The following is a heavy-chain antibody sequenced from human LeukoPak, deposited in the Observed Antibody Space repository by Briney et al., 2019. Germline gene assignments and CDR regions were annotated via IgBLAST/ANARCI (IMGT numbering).Heavy chain of an antibody. D-gene: IGHD3/OR15-3a*01. J-gene: IGHJ3*01. V-gene: IGHV1-8*03. Sequence: ASVKVSCKASGYTFTSYDINWVRHATGQGLEWMGWMNPNSGNTGYAQKFQGRVTITQNSSVTTVYMELSSLTSEDTAVYYCARRGLVAGIYDLVYGFDLWGQGTMVTVSS. CDR1: GYTFTSYD. CDR2: MNPNSGNT. CDR3: ARRGLVAGIYDLVYGFDL.